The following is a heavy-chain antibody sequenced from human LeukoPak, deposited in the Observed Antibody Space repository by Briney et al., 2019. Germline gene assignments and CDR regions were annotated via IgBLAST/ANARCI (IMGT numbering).Heavy chain of an antibody. J-gene: IGHJ4*02. CDR3: ARTSPYSSGWYAFDY. CDR2: IYTSGST. Sequence: SETLSLTCTVSGGSISSYYWSWIRQPAGKGLEWIGRIYTSGSTNYNPSLKSRVAMSVDTSKNQFSLKLSSVTAADTAVYYCARTSPYSSGWYAFDYWGQGTLVTVSS. D-gene: IGHD6-19*01. V-gene: IGHV4-4*07. CDR1: GGSISSYY.